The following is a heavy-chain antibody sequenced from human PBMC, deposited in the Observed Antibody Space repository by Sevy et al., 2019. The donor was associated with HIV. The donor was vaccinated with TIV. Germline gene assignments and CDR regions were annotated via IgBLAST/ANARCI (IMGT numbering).Heavy chain of an antibody. D-gene: IGHD3-16*02. CDR3: ASSLGELSFFYYYYMDV. J-gene: IGHJ6*03. Sequence: GGSLRLSCAAPGFTFSSYWMSWVRQAPGKGLEWVANIKQDGSEKYYVDSVKGRFTISRDNAKNSLYLQMNSLRAEDTAVYYCASSLGELSFFYYYYMDVWGKGTTVTVSS. CDR2: IKQDGSEK. V-gene: IGHV3-7*01. CDR1: GFTFSSYW.